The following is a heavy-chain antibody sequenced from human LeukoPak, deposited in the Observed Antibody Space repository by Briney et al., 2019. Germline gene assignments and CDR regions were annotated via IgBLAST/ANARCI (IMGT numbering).Heavy chain of an antibody. V-gene: IGHV7-4-1*02. D-gene: IGHD2-21*02. Sequence: ASVKVSCKASGYTFASYAMNWVRQAPGQGLEWMGWINTNTGNPTYAQGFTGRFVFSLDTSVSTAYLQISSLKAEDTAVYYCARVVGCGGDCYSGISDYWGQGTLVTVSS. J-gene: IGHJ4*02. CDR1: GYTFASYA. CDR2: INTNTGNP. CDR3: ARVVGCGGDCYSGISDY.